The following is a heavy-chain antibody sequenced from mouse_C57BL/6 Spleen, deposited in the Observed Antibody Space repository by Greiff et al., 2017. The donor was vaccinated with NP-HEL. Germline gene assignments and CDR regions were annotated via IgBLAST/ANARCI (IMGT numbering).Heavy chain of an antibody. CDR2: IRNKANGYTT. CDR3: ARSHGSYYAMDY. CDR1: GFTFTDYY. Sequence: EVQRVESGGGLVQPGGSLSLSCAASGFTFTDYYMSWVRQPPGKALEWLGFIRNKANGYTTEYSASVKGRFTISRDNSQSILYLQMNALRAEDSATYYCARSHGSYYAMDYWGQGTSVTVSS. V-gene: IGHV7-3*01. J-gene: IGHJ4*01. D-gene: IGHD1-1*01.